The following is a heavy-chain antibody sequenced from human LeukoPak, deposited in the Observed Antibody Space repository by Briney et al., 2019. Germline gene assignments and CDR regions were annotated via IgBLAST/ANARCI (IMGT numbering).Heavy chain of an antibody. V-gene: IGHV3-48*01. J-gene: IGHJ4*02. CDR3: AKDSNYDILTGYPSD. D-gene: IGHD3-9*01. CDR1: GFTFSSYS. Sequence: GGSLRLSCAASGFTFSSYSMNWVRQAPGKGLEWVSYISSSSSTIYYADSVKGRFTISRDNAKNSLYLQMNSLRAEDTAVYYCAKDSNYDILTGYPSDWGQGTLVTVSS. CDR2: ISSSSSTI.